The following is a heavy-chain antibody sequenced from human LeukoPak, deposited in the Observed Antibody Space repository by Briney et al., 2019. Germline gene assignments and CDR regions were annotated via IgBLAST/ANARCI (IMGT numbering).Heavy chain of an antibody. V-gene: IGHV3-21*01. J-gene: IGHJ3*02. CDR1: GFTFSSYS. CDR2: ISSSSSYI. D-gene: IGHD6-19*01. CDR3: ARTVAGPDDAFDI. Sequence: SGGSLRLSCAASGFTFSSYSMNWVRQAPGKGLEWVSSISSSSSYIYYADSVKGRFTISRDNAKNSLYLQMNSLRAEDTAVYYCARTVAGPDDAFDIWGQGTMVTVSS.